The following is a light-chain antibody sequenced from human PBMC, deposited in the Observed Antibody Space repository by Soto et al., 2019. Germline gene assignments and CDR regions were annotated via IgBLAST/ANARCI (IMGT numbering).Light chain of an antibody. J-gene: IGKJ2*01. CDR2: AAS. V-gene: IGKV1-12*01. Sequence: DIQMTQSPSSVSASGGDRVSITCRASQGIGTWLAWYQQKPGKAPNLLIYAASSLQSGVPPRFSGSGSGTDFSLTISSLQPEDFATYYCQQANSFPRTFGQGTKLEMK. CDR3: QQANSFPRT. CDR1: QGIGTW.